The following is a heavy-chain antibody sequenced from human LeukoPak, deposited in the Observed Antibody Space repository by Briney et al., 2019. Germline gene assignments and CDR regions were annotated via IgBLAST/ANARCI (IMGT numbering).Heavy chain of an antibody. V-gene: IGHV3-7*02. CDR2: IKQDGTEK. Sequence: GGSLRLSCAASGFTFSRYWMTWVRQAPGKGLEWVANIKQDGTEKYYVDSVKGRFTISRDNAKNSLYLQMNSLRAEDTAVYYCARGGGYPDYWGQGTQVTVSS. J-gene: IGHJ4*02. CDR3: ARGGGYPDY. CDR1: GFTFSRYW. D-gene: IGHD3-22*01.